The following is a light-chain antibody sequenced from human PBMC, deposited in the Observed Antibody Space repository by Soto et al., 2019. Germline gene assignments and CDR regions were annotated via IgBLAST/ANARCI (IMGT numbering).Light chain of an antibody. CDR3: RQYVSVVT. V-gene: IGKV3-20*01. CDR2: GAS. Sequence: EIVLTQSPGSLSLSPGERATLSCRASQSVDSSFFAWYQQKPGQAPRLLIYGASNRATGIPDRLSGRGSRRDFTLSITAVEPEDFAVYYCRQYVSVVTFGQGTKVEIK. J-gene: IGKJ1*01. CDR1: QSVDSSF.